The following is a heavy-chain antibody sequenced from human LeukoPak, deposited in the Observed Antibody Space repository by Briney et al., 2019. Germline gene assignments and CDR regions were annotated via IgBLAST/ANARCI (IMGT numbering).Heavy chain of an antibody. D-gene: IGHD2-21*01. V-gene: IGHV1-2*02. Sequence: ASVKVSCKASGYAFTGYYMHWVRQAPGQGLEWMGWIDPNSGGTNYAQNFQGRVTMTRDTSVNTAYMELSSPRSDDTAVYYCASLIVVYPVARLDGFDIWGQGTMVTVSS. CDR3: ASLIVVYPVARLDGFDI. CDR2: IDPNSGGT. J-gene: IGHJ3*02. CDR1: GYAFTGYY.